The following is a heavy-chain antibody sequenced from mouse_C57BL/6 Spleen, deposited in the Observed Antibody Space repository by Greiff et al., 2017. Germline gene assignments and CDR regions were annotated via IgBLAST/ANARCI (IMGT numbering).Heavy chain of an antibody. CDR2: IHPNSGST. CDR1: GYTFTSSW. V-gene: IGHV1-64*01. J-gene: IGHJ3*01. Sequence: VQLHQPGAELVKPGASVKLSCQASGYTFTSSWMHWVKQRPGQGLEWIGMIHPNSGSTNYNEKFKSKATLTVDKSSSTAYMQLSSLTSEDSAVYYCASDYDWFAYWGQGTLVTVSA. CDR3: ASDYDWFAY. D-gene: IGHD2-4*01.